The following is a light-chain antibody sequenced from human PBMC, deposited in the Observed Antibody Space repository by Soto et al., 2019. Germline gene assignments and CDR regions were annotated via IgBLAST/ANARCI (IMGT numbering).Light chain of an antibody. Sequence: QSVLTQPSSASGSPGQSVTISCTGTSSYVGGYNYVSWYQQYPGKAPKIMIYEVSKRPSGVPDRFSGSKSGNTASLTVSGLQAEDEADYYCGSYADSNNYVFGTGTKVTVL. CDR1: SSYVGGYNY. CDR3: GSYADSNNYV. J-gene: IGLJ1*01. V-gene: IGLV2-8*01. CDR2: EVS.